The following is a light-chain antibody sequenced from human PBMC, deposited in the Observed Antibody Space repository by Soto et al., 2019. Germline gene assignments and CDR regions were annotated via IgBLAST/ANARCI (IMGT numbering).Light chain of an antibody. CDR1: QSISSW. CDR2: DAS. CDR3: QQYNSYSRT. J-gene: IGKJ1*01. V-gene: IGKV1-5*01. Sequence: DIQMTQSPSTLSASVGDRVTITCRASQSISSWLAWYQQKPGKAPKLLIYDASSLKSGVPSRFSGSGSGTEFTLTISSLQPDDFATYYCQQYNSYSRTSGQGTKVEIK.